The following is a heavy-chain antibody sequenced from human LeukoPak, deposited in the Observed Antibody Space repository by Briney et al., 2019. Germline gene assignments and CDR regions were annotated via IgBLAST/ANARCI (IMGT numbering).Heavy chain of an antibody. Sequence: GGSLRLSCAASGFTFSGYWMHWVREAPGKGLEWVSVISGTGRATYYADSVKGRYTISRDTSKNTLFPQMNSLRPEDTAVYYCAKTPYGDSGYNWFDRWGQGTLVTVSS. D-gene: IGHD4-17*01. CDR1: GFTFSGYW. CDR3: AKTPYGDSGYNWFDR. V-gene: IGHV3-23*01. CDR2: ISGTGRAT. J-gene: IGHJ5*02.